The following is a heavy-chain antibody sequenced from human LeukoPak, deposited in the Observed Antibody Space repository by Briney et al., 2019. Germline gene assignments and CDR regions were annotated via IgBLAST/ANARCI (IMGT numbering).Heavy chain of an antibody. CDR3: ARDRQRGGRRPIRH. V-gene: IGHV3-43*01. J-gene: IGHJ1*01. Sequence: PGGSLRLSCAASGFTLRDYNMHWVRQAPGKGLEWVSHITWDDGTTYYADSVRGRFTNSRDNSKNSLYLQMNSLRTEDTALYYCARDRQRGGRRPIRHWGQGTLVTVSS. CDR2: ITWDDGTT. CDR1: GFTLRDYN. D-gene: IGHD2-15*01.